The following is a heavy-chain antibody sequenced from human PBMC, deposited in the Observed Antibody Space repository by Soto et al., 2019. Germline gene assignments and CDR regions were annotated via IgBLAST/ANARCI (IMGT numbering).Heavy chain of an antibody. J-gene: IGHJ6*02. CDR2: FDPEDGET. D-gene: IGHD6-19*01. CDR3: ATTPGYSSGWYGSKSDYYGMDV. Sequence: ASVTVSCKVSGYTLTELSMHWVRQAPGKGLEWMGGFDPEDGETIYAQKFQGRVTMAEDTSTDTAYMELSSLRSEDTAVYYCATTPGYSSGWYGSKSDYYGMDVWGQGTTVTVSS. V-gene: IGHV1-24*01. CDR1: GYTLTELS.